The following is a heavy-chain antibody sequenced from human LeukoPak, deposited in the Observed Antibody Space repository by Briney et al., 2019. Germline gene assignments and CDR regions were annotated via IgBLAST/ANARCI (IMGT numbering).Heavy chain of an antibody. V-gene: IGHV4-34*01. J-gene: IGHJ3*02. D-gene: IGHD6-19*01. CDR1: GGSFSGYY. Sequence: PSDTLSLTCAVYGGSFSGYYWSWIRQPPGKGLEWIGEINHSGSTNYNPSLKSRVTISVDTSKNQFSLKLSSVTAADTAVYYCARSEIAVAGNDAFDIWGQGTMVTVSS. CDR2: INHSGST. CDR3: ARSEIAVAGNDAFDI.